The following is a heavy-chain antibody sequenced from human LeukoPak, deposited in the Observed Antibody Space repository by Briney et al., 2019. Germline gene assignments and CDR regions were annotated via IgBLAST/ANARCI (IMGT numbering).Heavy chain of an antibody. D-gene: IGHD6-13*01. V-gene: IGHV3-30*02. CDR3: VKGGSSSHNWFDP. CDR1: GFTFSDFG. Sequence: PGGSLRLSCAASGFTFSDFGMHWVRQAPGKGLEWVAFIRNDGSNDYYPDSVKGRFTISRDNSRTTLYLQMHGLRIEDTAVYYCVKGGSSSHNWFDPWGQGILVTVSP. J-gene: IGHJ5*02. CDR2: IRNDGSND.